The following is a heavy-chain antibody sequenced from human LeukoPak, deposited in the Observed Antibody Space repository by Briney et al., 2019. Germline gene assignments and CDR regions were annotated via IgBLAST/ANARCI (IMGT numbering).Heavy chain of an antibody. Sequence: PGGSLRLSCAASGFTFSSYWMNWVRQAPGKGLEWVSYISSSGSTIYYADSVKGRFTISRDNAKNSLYLQMNSLRAEDTAVYYCAREYCSGGSCYNDYWGQGTLVTVSS. D-gene: IGHD2-15*01. CDR3: AREYCSGGSCYNDY. CDR1: GFTFSSYW. J-gene: IGHJ4*02. CDR2: ISSSGSTI. V-gene: IGHV3-48*04.